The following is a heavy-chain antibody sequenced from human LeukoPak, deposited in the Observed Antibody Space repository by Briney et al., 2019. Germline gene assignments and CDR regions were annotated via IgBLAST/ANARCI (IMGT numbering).Heavy chain of an antibody. CDR1: GGSFSGYY. D-gene: IGHD5-18*01. V-gene: IGHV4-34*01. J-gene: IGHJ4*02. Sequence: SETLSLTCAVYGGSFSGYYLSWIRQPPGKGLEWIGEINHSGSTNYNPSLKSRVTISVDTSKNQFSLKLSSVTAADTAVYYCAREDYRGYSYGSPLDYWGQGTLVTVSS. CDR3: AREDYRGYSYGSPLDY. CDR2: INHSGST.